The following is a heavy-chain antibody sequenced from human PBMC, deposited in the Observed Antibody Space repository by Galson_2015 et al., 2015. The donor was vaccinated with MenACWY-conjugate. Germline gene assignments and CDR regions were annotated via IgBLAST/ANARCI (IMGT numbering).Heavy chain of an antibody. J-gene: IGHJ1*01. CDR1: GYTFTNYG. Sequence: SVKVSCKASGYTFTNYGISWVRQAPGQGLEWTGWISAYNGNTDYAQRLQGRVTMTRDTSTSTAYMELRSLRSDDTAVYYCARGPADHQEYFQHWGQGTLVTVSS. CDR3: ARGPADHQEYFQH. D-gene: IGHD2-2*01. V-gene: IGHV1-18*04. CDR2: ISAYNGNT.